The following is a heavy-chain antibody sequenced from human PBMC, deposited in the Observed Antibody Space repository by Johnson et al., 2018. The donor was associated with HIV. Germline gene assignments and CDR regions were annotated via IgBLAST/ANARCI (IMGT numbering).Heavy chain of an antibody. D-gene: IGHD1-26*01. V-gene: IGHV3-20*04. Sequence: EQLVVSGGGVVRPGGSLRLSCEASGFTFDDYGMSWVRQAPGKGLEWVSGSNWNGGSTGYAGSVKSRVPISRDNSKNSLYLQMNSLRAEDTALYYCARDREVGARSGAFDIWVQGTMVTVSS. CDR2: SNWNGGST. CDR3: ARDREVGARSGAFDI. CDR1: GFTFDDYG. J-gene: IGHJ3*02.